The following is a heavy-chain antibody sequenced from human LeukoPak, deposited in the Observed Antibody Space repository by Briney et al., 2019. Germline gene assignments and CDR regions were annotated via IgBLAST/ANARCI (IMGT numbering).Heavy chain of an antibody. CDR1: GYTFTGYY. CDR2: INPNSGGT. V-gene: IGHV1-2*06. D-gene: IGHD3-9*01. J-gene: IGHJ4*02. CDR3: ASDYDILTGYWTELGY. Sequence: ASVKVSCKASGYTFTGYYMHWVRQAPGQGLEWIGRINPNSGGTNYAQKFQGRVTMTRDTSISTAYMELSRLRSDDTAVYYCASDYDILTGYWTELGYWGQGTLVTVSS.